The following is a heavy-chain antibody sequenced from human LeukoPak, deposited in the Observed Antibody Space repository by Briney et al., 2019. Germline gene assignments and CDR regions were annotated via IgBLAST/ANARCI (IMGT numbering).Heavy chain of an antibody. Sequence: ASVKVSCKASGYTFTSYDINWVRQATGQGLEWMGWMNPNSGNTGYAQKFQGRVTITRNTSISTAYMELSSLRSEDTAVYYCAGSTVTRLAEYFQHWGQGTLVTVSS. D-gene: IGHD4-17*01. CDR3: AGSTVTRLAEYFQH. CDR1: GYTFTSYD. V-gene: IGHV1-8*03. J-gene: IGHJ1*01. CDR2: MNPNSGNT.